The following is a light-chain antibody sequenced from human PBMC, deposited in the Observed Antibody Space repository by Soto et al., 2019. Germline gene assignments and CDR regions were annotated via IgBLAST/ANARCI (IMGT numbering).Light chain of an antibody. V-gene: IGKV1-5*03. CDR2: EAS. CDR3: QQYNNYPWT. Sequence: DIQMTQSPSALSASVGDRVTITCRASQRVGSWLAWYQQKPGKAPNLLIYEASSLQGGVPSRFSGSGSGTEFTLTISSLQPDDFATDYCQQYNNYPWTFGQGTKVEFK. J-gene: IGKJ1*01. CDR1: QRVGSW.